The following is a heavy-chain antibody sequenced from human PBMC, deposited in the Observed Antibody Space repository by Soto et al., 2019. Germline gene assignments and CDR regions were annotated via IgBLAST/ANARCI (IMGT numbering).Heavy chain of an antibody. CDR1: GGSISRSSYY. CDR3: ARQGPYGDDIDY. CDR2: IYYTGNT. Sequence: SETLSLTCTVSGGSISRSSYYWGWIRQPPGKGLEWIGSIYYTGNTHYNPSLRSRVTISVDTSKNQFSLKLSSVTAADTAVYYCARQGPYGDDIDYWGQGTLVTVSS. J-gene: IGHJ4*02. V-gene: IGHV4-39*01. D-gene: IGHD4-17*01.